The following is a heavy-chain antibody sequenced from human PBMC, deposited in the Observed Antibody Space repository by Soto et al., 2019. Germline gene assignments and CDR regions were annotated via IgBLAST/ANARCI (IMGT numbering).Heavy chain of an antibody. D-gene: IGHD6-19*01. CDR2: IYYSGST. V-gene: IGHV4-59*08. CDR3: ASGNSSGWDYYYYYGMDV. Sequence: SETLSLTCTVSGGSISSYYWSWIRQPPGKGLEWIGYIYYSGSTNYNPSLKSRVTISVDTSKNQFSLKLSSVTAADTAVYYCASGNSSGWDYYYYYGMDVWGQGTTVTVSS. CDR1: GGSISSYY. J-gene: IGHJ6*02.